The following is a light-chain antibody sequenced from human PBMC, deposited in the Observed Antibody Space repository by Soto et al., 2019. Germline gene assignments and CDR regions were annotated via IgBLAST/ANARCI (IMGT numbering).Light chain of an antibody. CDR1: QSVLYNFNNKNY. CDR2: WAS. V-gene: IGKV4-1*01. CDR3: QQHYSSPLT. J-gene: IGKJ4*01. Sequence: DIVMTQSPDSLAVSLGERATINCKSSQSVLYNFNNKNYLAWYQQKPGLPPKVLIYWASTRESGVPDRFSGGGSGTEFTLTFTNLQAEDVTVYYCQQHYSSPLTFGGGTKVEI.